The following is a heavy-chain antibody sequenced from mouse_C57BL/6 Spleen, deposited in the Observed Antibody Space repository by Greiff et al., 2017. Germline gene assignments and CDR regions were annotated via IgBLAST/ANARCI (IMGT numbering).Heavy chain of an antibody. Sequence: QVQLQQPGAELVMPGASVKLSCKASGYTFTSYWMHWVKQRPGQGLEWIGEIDPSDSYTNYNQKFKGKSTLTVDKSSSTAYMQLSSLTSEDSAVYYCARLSYYYGRGDVDYWGQGTTLTVSS. V-gene: IGHV1-69*01. D-gene: IGHD1-1*01. CDR3: ARLSYYYGRGDVDY. CDR1: GYTFTSYW. CDR2: IDPSDSYT. J-gene: IGHJ2*01.